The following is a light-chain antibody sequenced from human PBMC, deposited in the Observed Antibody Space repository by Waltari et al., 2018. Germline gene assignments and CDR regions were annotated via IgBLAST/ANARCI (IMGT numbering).Light chain of an antibody. V-gene: IGKV1D-13*01. J-gene: IGKJ3*01. CDR1: QDIASA. CDR3: QQFINYPLT. CDR2: DAS. Sequence: AIQLTQSPSSLSASVGHRIPITCRASQDIASALAWYVQKPGKAPQLLIYDASTLESGVPSRFSGSGSGTDFTLSISALQPEDFATYYCQQFINYPLTFGPGTTVDIK.